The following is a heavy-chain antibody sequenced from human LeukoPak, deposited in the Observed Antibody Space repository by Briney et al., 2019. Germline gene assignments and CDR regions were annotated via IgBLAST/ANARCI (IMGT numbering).Heavy chain of an antibody. CDR1: GYTFTGYY. V-gene: IGHV1-2*02. CDR2: INPNSGGT. D-gene: IGHD3-22*01. CDR3: ARRMSFYDSSGYYYIDAFDI. Sequence: ASVKVSCKASGYTFTGYYMHWVRQAPGQGLEWMGWINPNSGGTNYAQKFQGRVTMTRDTSISTAYMELSRLRSDDTAVYYCARRMSFYDSSGYYYIDAFDIWGQGTMVTVSS. J-gene: IGHJ3*02.